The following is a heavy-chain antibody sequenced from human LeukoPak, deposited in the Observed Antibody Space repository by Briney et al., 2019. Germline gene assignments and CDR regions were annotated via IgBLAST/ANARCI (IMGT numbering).Heavy chain of an antibody. CDR1: GFTFSSYG. D-gene: IGHD6-13*01. Sequence: GGSLRLCCAASGFTFSSYGMHWVRQASGKGLEWVAVIWYDGSNKYYADSVKGRFTISRDNSKNTLYLQMNSLRAEDTAVYYCARDRSGYSDAFDIWGQGTMVTVSS. V-gene: IGHV3-33*01. CDR3: ARDRSGYSDAFDI. CDR2: IWYDGSNK. J-gene: IGHJ3*02.